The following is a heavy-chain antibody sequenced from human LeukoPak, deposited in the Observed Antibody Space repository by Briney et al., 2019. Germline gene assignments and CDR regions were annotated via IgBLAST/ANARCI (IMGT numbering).Heavy chain of an antibody. CDR2: IYYTGRT. CDR3: ARVGWFSTTWHFDY. D-gene: IGHD3/OR15-3a*01. V-gene: IGHV4-59*01. J-gene: IGHJ4*02. CDR1: LDSPTVYY. Sequence: LETPCLSPTVSLDSPTVYYSSSVRQPPGKGLEWIGYIYYTGRTKSNPSLKSRVTIPVDTSKNQFSLNLSSVTAADTAVYYCARVGWFSTTWHFDYWGQGILVTVSS.